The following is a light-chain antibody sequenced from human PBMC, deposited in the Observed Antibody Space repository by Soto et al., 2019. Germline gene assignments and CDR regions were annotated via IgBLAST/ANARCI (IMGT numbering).Light chain of an antibody. V-gene: IGLV3-21*02. CDR1: DNGSKP. J-gene: IGLJ2*01. CDR3: QVWDSSSDRLVV. Sequence: SYELTQPPSVSVAPGQTARITCGGSDNGSKPVHWYQQKPGQAPVLVVFDNSDRASGIPERLSGSNSGNTATLTISRVEAVDEADYYCQVWDSSSDRLVVFGGGTKLTVL. CDR2: DNS.